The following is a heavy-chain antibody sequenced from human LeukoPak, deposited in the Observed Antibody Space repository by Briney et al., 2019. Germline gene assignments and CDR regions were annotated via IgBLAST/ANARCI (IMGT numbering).Heavy chain of an antibody. CDR3: ARLSVVAANDY. V-gene: IGHV3-48*03. D-gene: IGHD2-15*01. Sequence: GGSLRLPCAASGFTFSSYGMHWVRQAPGEGLEWVSYTSSSGSTIYYADSVKGRFTISRDNAKNSLYLQMNSLRAEDTAVYYCARLSVVAANDYWGQGTLVTVSS. J-gene: IGHJ4*02. CDR1: GFTFSSYG. CDR2: TSSSGSTI.